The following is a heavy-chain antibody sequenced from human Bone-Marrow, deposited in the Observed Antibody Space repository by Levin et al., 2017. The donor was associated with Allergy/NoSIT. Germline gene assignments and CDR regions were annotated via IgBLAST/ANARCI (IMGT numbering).Heavy chain of an antibody. V-gene: IGHV3-30-3*01. Sequence: GGSLRLSCAASGFTFSSYAMHWVRQAPGKGLEWVAVISYDGSNKYYADSVKGRFTISRDNSKNTLYLQMNSLRAEDTAVYYCARVRYYYDAFDIWGQGTMVTVSS. D-gene: IGHD3-10*01. CDR1: GFTFSSYA. J-gene: IGHJ3*02. CDR3: ARVRYYYDAFDI. CDR2: ISYDGSNK.